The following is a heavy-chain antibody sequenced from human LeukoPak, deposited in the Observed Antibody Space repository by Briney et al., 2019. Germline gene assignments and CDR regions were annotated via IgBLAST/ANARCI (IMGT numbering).Heavy chain of an antibody. Sequence: SVRVSCAASGYTFTSYGISWVRQAPGQGLEWMGRINPNSGVTKYAQKLQSRFTENADTAINTANMGLSGLRSDDTALYYCARQREGDFDYWGQGTLVTVSS. V-gene: IGHV1-18*01. CDR3: ARQREGDFDY. D-gene: IGHD1-26*01. CDR1: GYTFTSYG. CDR2: INPNSGVT. J-gene: IGHJ4*02.